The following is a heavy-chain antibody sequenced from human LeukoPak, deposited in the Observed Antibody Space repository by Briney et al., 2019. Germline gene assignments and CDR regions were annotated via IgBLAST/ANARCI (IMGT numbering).Heavy chain of an antibody. J-gene: IGHJ3*02. Sequence: TSETLSLTCTVSGGSISSYYWSWIRQPPGKGLEWIGYIYYSGSTNYNPSLKSRVTISVDTSKNQFSLKLSSVTAADTAVYYCATANYYDSSGYQGYAFDIWGQGTMVTVSS. CDR2: IYYSGST. CDR3: ATANYYDSSGYQGYAFDI. V-gene: IGHV4-59*01. D-gene: IGHD3-22*01. CDR1: GGSISSYY.